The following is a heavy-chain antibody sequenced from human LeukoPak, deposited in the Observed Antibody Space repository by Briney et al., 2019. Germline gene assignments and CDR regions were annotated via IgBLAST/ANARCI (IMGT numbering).Heavy chain of an antibody. CDR1: GYTFTSYG. CDR3: ARDWGHYYGSGSYYSGYFDY. V-gene: IGHV1-18*01. D-gene: IGHD3-10*01. CDR2: ISAYNGNT. J-gene: IGHJ4*02. Sequence: ASVKVSCKAYGYTFTSYGISWVRQAPGQGLESMGWISAYNGNTNYAQKLQGRVTMTTDTSTSTAYMELRSLRSDDTAVYYCARDWGHYYGSGSYYSGYFDYWGQGTLVTVSS.